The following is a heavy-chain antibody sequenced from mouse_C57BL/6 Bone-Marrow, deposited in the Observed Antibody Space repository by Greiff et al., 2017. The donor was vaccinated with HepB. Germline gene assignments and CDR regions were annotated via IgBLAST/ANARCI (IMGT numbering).Heavy chain of an antibody. J-gene: IGHJ1*03. V-gene: IGHV1-54*01. D-gene: IGHD1-1*01. CDR1: GYAFTNYL. CDR3: AKRFTTVGYFDV. Sequence: VKLMESGAELVRPGTSVKVSCKASGYAFTNYLIEWVKQRPGQGLEWIGVINPGSGGTNYNEKFKGKATLTADKSSSTAYMQLSSLTSEDSAVYFCAKRFTTVGYFDVWGTGTTVTVSS. CDR2: INPGSGGT.